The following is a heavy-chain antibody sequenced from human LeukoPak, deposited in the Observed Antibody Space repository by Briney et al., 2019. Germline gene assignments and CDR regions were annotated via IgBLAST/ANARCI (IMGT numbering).Heavy chain of an antibody. J-gene: IGHJ4*02. CDR2: ISYDGSNK. Sequence: GGSLRLSCAASGFTFSSYAMHWVRQAPGKGLEWVAVISYDGSNKYYADSVKGRFTISRDNSKNTLFLQMNSLRVEDTAVYYCAKDGIRSGNYPNYFDYWGQGALVTVSS. D-gene: IGHD1-26*01. V-gene: IGHV3-30*04. CDR3: AKDGIRSGNYPNYFDY. CDR1: GFTFSSYA.